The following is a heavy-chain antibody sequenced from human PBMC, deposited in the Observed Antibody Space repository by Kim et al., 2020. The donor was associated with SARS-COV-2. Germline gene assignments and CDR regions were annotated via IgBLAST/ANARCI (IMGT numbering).Heavy chain of an antibody. CDR1: GYTFHTYA. D-gene: IGHD5-18*01. V-gene: IGHV1-3*01. Sequence: ASVKVSCKASGYTFHTYAMYWMRQAPGQRLEWMGWVDGGNGNTKSSQNFQGRVTITRDRSATTAYFELSSLRSEDTAVYFCAREETDSYGYRAFDFWGQGTPVTVSS. J-gene: IGHJ4*02. CDR2: VDGGNGNT. CDR3: AREETDSYGYRAFDF.